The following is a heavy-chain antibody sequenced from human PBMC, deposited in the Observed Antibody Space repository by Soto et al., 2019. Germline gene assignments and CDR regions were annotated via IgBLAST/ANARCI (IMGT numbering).Heavy chain of an antibody. CDR2: INHSGST. CDR3: AGYYYASGNYQGNLDY. Sequence: SETLSLTCAVYGGSFSGYYWSWIRQPPGKGLEWIGEINHSGSTNYNPSLKSRVTISVDTSKNQFSLKLSSVTAADTAVYYCAGYYYASGNYQGNLDYWGQGSLVTV. J-gene: IGHJ4*02. D-gene: IGHD3-10*01. V-gene: IGHV4-34*01. CDR1: GGSFSGYY.